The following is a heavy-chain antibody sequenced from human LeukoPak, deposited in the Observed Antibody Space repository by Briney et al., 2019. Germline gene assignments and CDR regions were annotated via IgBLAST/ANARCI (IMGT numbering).Heavy chain of an antibody. CDR2: IIPIFGTA. CDR1: GGTFSSYA. Sequence: SVKVSCKASGGTFSSYAISWVRQAPGQGLEWMGGIIPIFGTANYAQKFQGRVTITADKSTSTAYMELSSLRSEDTAVYYCATPYGDYTDYFDYWGQGTLVTVSS. CDR3: ATPYGDYTDYFDY. V-gene: IGHV1-69*06. D-gene: IGHD4-17*01. J-gene: IGHJ4*02.